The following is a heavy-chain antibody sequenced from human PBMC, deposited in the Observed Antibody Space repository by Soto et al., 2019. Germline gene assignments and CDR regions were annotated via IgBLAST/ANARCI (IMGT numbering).Heavy chain of an antibody. CDR3: TRGNRTISTGTGAY. D-gene: IGHD3-10*01. Sequence: GGSLRLSCAASGFIFKMYWMHWVRQSPGKGLVWISRIYNDGTYSDYADSVRGRFTISRDNVNDTLYLQMNNLRAEDSGLYYCTRGNRTISTGTGAYWGQGTPVTVSS. J-gene: IGHJ4*02. CDR2: IYNDGTYS. CDR1: GFIFKMYW. V-gene: IGHV3-74*01.